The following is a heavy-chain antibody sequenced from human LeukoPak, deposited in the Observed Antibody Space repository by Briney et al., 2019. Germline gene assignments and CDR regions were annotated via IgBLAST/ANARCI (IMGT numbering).Heavy chain of an antibody. D-gene: IGHD3-22*01. CDR1: GFTFSSYG. Sequence: EGSLRLSCAASGFTFSSYGMHWVRQAPGKGLEWVAVISYDGSNKYYADSVKGRFTISRDNSKNTLYLQMNSLRAEDTAVYYCAKVPYYYDSSGYWDAFDIWGQGTMVTVPS. V-gene: IGHV3-30*18. J-gene: IGHJ3*02. CDR2: ISYDGSNK. CDR3: AKVPYYYDSSGYWDAFDI.